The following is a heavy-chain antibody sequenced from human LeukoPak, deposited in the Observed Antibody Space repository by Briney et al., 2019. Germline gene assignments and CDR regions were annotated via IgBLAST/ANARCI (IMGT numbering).Heavy chain of an antibody. CDR2: ISDRGSTI. D-gene: IGHD1-26*01. V-gene: IGHV3-11*04. CDR3: ARMGARDAFDI. J-gene: IGHJ3*02. CDR1: GFTFSDYY. Sequence: GGSLRLSCEASGFTFSDYYMSWIRQAPGKGLEWVSYISDRGSTIYYADSVKGRFTISRDNAKNSLYLQMNSLRAEDTAVYYCARMGARDAFDIRGQGTMVTVSS.